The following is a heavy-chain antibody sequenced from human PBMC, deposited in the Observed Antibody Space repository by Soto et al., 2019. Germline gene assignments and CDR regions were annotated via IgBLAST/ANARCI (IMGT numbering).Heavy chain of an antibody. D-gene: IGHD1-7*01. Sequence: GSLRLSCATSGLTFSNYAMSWVRQAPGGGLEWVSSMSGSSSTTYYADSVRGRFTISRDRSKNTLYLQMSSLRAEDTALYYCAKNRERELPRVIDFWGQGTLVTVSS. V-gene: IGHV3-23*01. CDR1: GLTFSNYA. CDR3: AKNRERELPRVIDF. CDR2: MSGSSSTT. J-gene: IGHJ4*02.